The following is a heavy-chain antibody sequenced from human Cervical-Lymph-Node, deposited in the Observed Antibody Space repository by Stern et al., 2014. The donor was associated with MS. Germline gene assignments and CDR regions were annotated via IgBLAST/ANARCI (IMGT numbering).Heavy chain of an antibody. CDR1: GFTFSNYA. CDR2: ISHGGSDK. CDR3: AREHYYDSNVYYPLFDC. J-gene: IGHJ4*02. D-gene: IGHD3-22*01. V-gene: IGHV3-30-3*01. Sequence: QVQLVQSGGGVVQPGRSLRLSCVASGFTFSNYAMHWVRQAPGKGLEWVAIISHGGSDKYYADSVKGRFTISRDNSKNTLYLQMNSLRAEDTAVYYCAREHYYDSNVYYPLFDCWGQGTLVTVSS.